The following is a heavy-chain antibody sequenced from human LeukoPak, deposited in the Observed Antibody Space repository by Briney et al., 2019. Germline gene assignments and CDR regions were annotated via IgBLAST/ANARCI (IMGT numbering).Heavy chain of an antibody. Sequence: PGGSLRLSCAASGFTFSSYAMSWVRQAPGKGLEWVSVIGHRGGNTYYADSVKGRFTISRDNSKNTLYLQMNSLRAEDTAVYYCAKGGIMQSSSPGLQYFDLWGRGTLVSVSS. D-gene: IGHD6-6*01. CDR1: GFTFSSYA. CDR3: AKGGIMQSSSPGLQYFDL. V-gene: IGHV3-23*01. J-gene: IGHJ2*01. CDR2: IGHRGGNT.